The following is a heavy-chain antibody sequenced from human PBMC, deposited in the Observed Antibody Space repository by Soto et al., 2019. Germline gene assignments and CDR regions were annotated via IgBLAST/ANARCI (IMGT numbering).Heavy chain of an antibody. CDR3: AKARCSTTNCYVPDY. J-gene: IGHJ4*02. Sequence: EVQLLESGRGLVQPGGSLRLSCAASGFTFSTYTMSWVRRAPGKGLEWVSAISGSGASPSYADSVQGRFTISRDNPKRTLYLQMNNLRAEDTAVYYCAKARCSTTNCYVPDYWGQGTLVTVSS. V-gene: IGHV3-23*01. CDR1: GFTFSTYT. D-gene: IGHD2-2*01. CDR2: ISGSGASP.